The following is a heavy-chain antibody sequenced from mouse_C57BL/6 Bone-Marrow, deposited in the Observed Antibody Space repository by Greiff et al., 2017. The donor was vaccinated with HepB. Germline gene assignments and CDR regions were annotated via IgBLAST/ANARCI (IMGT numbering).Heavy chain of an antibody. J-gene: IGHJ4*01. Sequence: QVQLQQSGAELVKPGASVKMSCKASGYTFTTYPIEWMKQNHGKSLAWIGNFHPYNDDNKYNEKFKGKATLTVEKSSSTVSLELSRLTSDASAVYYSARGGYGYDDCHYYAMDYWGQGTSVTVSS. CDR2: FHPYNDDN. D-gene: IGHD2-2*01. CDR1: GYTFTTYP. V-gene: IGHV1-47*01. CDR3: ARGGYGYDDCHYYAMDY.